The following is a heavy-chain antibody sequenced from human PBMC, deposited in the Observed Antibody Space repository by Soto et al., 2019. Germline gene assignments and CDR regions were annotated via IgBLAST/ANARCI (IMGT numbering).Heavy chain of an antibody. Sequence: ASEKVSCKVSGYTLTELSMHWVRQAPGKGLEWMGGFDPEDGETIYAQKFQGRVTMTEDTSTDTAYMELSSLRSEDTAVYYCATNFLIAAAAPFDYWGQGTLVTVSS. CDR2: FDPEDGET. J-gene: IGHJ4*02. D-gene: IGHD6-13*01. V-gene: IGHV1-24*01. CDR1: GYTLTELS. CDR3: ATNFLIAAAAPFDY.